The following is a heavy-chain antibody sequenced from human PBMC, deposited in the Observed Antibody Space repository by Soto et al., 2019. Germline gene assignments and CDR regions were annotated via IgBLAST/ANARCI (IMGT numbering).Heavy chain of an antibody. J-gene: IGHJ4*02. V-gene: IGHV3-33*01. Sequence: GGSLRLSCAASGFLFSNYGMHWVRQAPGKGLEWVALIYYDGSYENYADSVKGRFTISRDNSKSTLWLQMNSLRVEDTDVYYWAEGGGGGYDSNIVHSRGLLMALSWGQGTLVTV. CDR3: AEGGGGGYDSNIVHSRGLLMALS. CDR2: IYYDGSYE. CDR1: GFLFSNYG. D-gene: IGHD3-22*01.